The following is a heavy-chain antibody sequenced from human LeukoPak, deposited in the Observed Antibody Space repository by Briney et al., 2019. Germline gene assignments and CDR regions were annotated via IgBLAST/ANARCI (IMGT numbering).Heavy chain of an antibody. V-gene: IGHV3-30*09. CDR3: ARVGNSSGWHDAFGYFDS. CDR2: SSFDGTKK. Sequence: GGSLRLPCAASGFTFSSYAMSWVRQAPGKGLEWVAVSSFDGTKKYYADSVKGRFVISGDNSKNTLYLQMNSLRAEDTAAYYCARVGNSSGWHDAFGYFDSWGQGVLVTVSS. J-gene: IGHJ4*02. D-gene: IGHD6-19*01. CDR1: GFTFSSYA.